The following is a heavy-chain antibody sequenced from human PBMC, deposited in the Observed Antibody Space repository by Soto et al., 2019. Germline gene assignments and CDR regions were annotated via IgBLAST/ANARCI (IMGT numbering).Heavy chain of an antibody. D-gene: IGHD3-16*01. CDR1: GFTFSSYS. J-gene: IGHJ5*02. CDR2: ISGRTSER. Sequence: QPGGSLRLSCVASGFTFSSYSMNWVRQAPEKGLEWVSHISGRTSERFYAESVKGRFTISRDNAKNSLYLQMNSLRDEDTAVYYCVRSRQGEFSWGQGTLVTVSS. V-gene: IGHV3-48*02. CDR3: VRSRQGEFS.